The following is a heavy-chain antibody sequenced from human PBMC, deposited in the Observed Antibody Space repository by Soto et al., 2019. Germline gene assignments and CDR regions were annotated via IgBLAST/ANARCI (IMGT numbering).Heavy chain of an antibody. Sequence: SENLCLTCIGAGGAGSCRNWWSWVSQPPGKGLEWIGEIYHSGSTTYNPSLKSRATISVDKSENQFSLRLKSVTAADTAVYYCASVGSDYDNSGYYLPWGPGTLVTVSS. CDR3: ASVGSDYDNSGYYLP. CDR2: IYHSGST. J-gene: IGHJ5*02. D-gene: IGHD3-22*01. V-gene: IGHV4-4*02. CDR1: GGAGSCRNW.